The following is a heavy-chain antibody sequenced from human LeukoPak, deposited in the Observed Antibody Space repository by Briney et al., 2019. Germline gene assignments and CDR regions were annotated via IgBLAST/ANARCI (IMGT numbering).Heavy chain of an antibody. CDR2: IYYSGST. Sequence: PSETLSLTCTVSGGSISSSSYYWGWIRQPPGKGLEWIGSIYYSGSTYYNPSLKSRVTISVDTSKNQFSLKLSSVTAADTAVYYCARDQLYYYYMDVWGKGTTVTVSS. V-gene: IGHV4-39*07. J-gene: IGHJ6*03. CDR3: ARDQLYYYYMDV. D-gene: IGHD1-1*01. CDR1: GGSISSSSYY.